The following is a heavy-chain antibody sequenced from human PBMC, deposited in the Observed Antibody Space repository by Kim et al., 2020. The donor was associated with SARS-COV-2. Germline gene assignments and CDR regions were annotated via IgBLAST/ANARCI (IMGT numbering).Heavy chain of an antibody. CDR3: ARGLNYYDSSGYYYRGQTDAFDI. D-gene: IGHD3-22*01. Sequence: SETLSLTCAVYGGSFSGYYWSWIRQPPGKGLEWIGEINHSGSTNYNPSLKSRVTISVDTSKNQFSLKLSSVTAADTAVYYCARGLNYYDSSGYYYRGQTDAFDIWGQGTMVTVSS. CDR1: GGSFSGYY. V-gene: IGHV4-34*01. CDR2: INHSGST. J-gene: IGHJ3*02.